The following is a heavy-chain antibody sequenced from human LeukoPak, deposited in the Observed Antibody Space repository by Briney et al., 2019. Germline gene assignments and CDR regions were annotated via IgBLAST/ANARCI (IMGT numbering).Heavy chain of an antibody. Sequence: GGSLRLSCAASGFTFSSYDMHWVRQAPGKGLEWVAFIRYDGSNKYYADSVKGRFTISRDNSKNTLYLQMNSLRAEDTAVYYCAKNGLMGDFWSGYYLDYWGQGTLVTVSS. CDR2: IRYDGSNK. CDR1: GFTFSSYD. V-gene: IGHV3-30*02. J-gene: IGHJ4*02. D-gene: IGHD3-3*01. CDR3: AKNGLMGDFWSGYYLDY.